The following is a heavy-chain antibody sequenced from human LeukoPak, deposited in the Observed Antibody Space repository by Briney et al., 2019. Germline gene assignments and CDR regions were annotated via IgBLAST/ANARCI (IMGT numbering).Heavy chain of an antibody. CDR2: IKHDGSDK. CDR1: GFTFSDYW. Sequence: PGGSLRLSCAASGFTFSDYWMIWVRQAPGKGLEWVADIKHDGSDKYFVDSVKGRFTISRDNAKNSVHLQLNSLRAEDAAVYYCARLYCGGRTCYSYYMDVWGKGTTVTVSS. V-gene: IGHV3-7*01. CDR3: ARLYCGGRTCYSYYMDV. D-gene: IGHD2-21*01. J-gene: IGHJ6*03.